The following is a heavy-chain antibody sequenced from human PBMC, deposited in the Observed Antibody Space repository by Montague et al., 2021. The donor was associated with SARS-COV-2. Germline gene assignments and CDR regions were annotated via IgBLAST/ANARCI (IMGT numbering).Heavy chain of an antibody. CDR1: GGSVSSGSYY. Sequence: SETLSLTCTVSGGSVSSGSYYWSWIRQPPGKGPQSIGYIYYTGSTNYNPSLQSRVTISVDSSKNQFSVRLSSVTAADTAVYYCARISGTTSWYYGYWGQGTLVTVSS. CDR2: IYYTGST. J-gene: IGHJ4*02. V-gene: IGHV4-61*01. D-gene: IGHD1-14*01. CDR3: ARISGTTSWYYGY.